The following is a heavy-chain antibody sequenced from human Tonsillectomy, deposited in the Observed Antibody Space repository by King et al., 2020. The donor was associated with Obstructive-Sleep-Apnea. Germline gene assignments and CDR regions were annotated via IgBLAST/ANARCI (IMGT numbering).Heavy chain of an antibody. D-gene: IGHD5-12*01. Sequence: VQLVESGGGLVQPGRSLRLSCAASGFTFDDYAMHWVRQAPGKGLEWVSGISWNSGSIGYADSVKGRFTISRDNAKNSLYLQMNSLRAEDTALYYCAKDSWVSSPYEGYFDYWGQGTLVTVSS. CDR2: ISWNSGSI. CDR3: AKDSWVSSPYEGYFDY. CDR1: GFTFDDYA. V-gene: IGHV3-9*01. J-gene: IGHJ4*02.